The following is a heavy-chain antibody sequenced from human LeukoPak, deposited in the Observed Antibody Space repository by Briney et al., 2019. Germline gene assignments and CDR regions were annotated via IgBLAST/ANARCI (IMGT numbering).Heavy chain of an antibody. V-gene: IGHV4-30-2*01. D-gene: IGHD3-10*01. CDR1: GGSISSGGYS. J-gene: IGHJ4*02. CDR2: IYHSGST. CDR3: ARSNFNYYGSGSLYCDF. Sequence: PPETLSLTRAVPGGSISSGGYSWSWIRQQPGKGLEWIGYIYHSGSTYYNPSLKSRVTISVDRSKNQYSLELRSVTAADTAVYYCARSNFNYYGSGSLYCDFWGQGTLVTVSS.